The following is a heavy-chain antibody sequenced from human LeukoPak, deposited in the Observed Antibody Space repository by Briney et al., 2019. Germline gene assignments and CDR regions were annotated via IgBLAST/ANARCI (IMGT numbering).Heavy chain of an antibody. D-gene: IGHD6-19*01. Sequence: ASVKVSCKASGYTFTNYYLHWVRQAPGQGPEWMGWINPNSGDTKYAQRFQGRVTMTRDTSITTAYMELYNLGSDDTAAYYCARVSGGSDWYYWGQGALITVSS. CDR2: INPNSGDT. V-gene: IGHV1-2*02. J-gene: IGHJ4*02. CDR3: ARVSGGSDWYY. CDR1: GYTFTNYY.